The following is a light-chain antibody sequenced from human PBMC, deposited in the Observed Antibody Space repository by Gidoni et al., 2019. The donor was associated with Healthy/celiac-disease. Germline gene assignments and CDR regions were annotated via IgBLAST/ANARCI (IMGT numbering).Light chain of an antibody. Sequence: DIQMSQSPSSLPASVGDRVTITCRASQSSSSYLDWYQQKPGKAPKLLIYAASSLQSGVPSRFSGSGSGTDFTLTISSLQPEDFATYYCQQSDSTPGYTFGQGTKLEIK. CDR2: AAS. J-gene: IGKJ2*01. CDR3: QQSDSTPGYT. CDR1: QSSSSY. V-gene: IGKV1-39*01.